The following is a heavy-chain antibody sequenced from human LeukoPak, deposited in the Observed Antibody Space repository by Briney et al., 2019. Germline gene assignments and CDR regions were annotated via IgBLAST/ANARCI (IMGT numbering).Heavy chain of an antibody. J-gene: IGHJ4*02. CDR1: GFTFSSYS. D-gene: IGHD4-11*01. CDR2: ISSSSSYI. Sequence: GGSLRLSCAASGFTFSSYSMNWVRQAPGKGLEWVSSISSSSSYIYYADSVKGRSTISRDNAKNSLYLQMNSLRAEDTAVYYCAVHDYSNSYFDYWGQGTLVTVSS. V-gene: IGHV3-21*01. CDR3: AVHDYSNSYFDY.